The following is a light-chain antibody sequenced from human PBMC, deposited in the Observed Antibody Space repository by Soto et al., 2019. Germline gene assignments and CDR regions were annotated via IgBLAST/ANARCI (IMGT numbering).Light chain of an antibody. Sequence: DIVMTQSTATLSVSPGERATLASRASQSVSSNLAWYQQKPGQAPRLLIYGASTRATGIPARFSGSGSGTEFTLTISSLQSEDFAVYYCHQYNNWPPLFGQGTRLEI. V-gene: IGKV3-15*01. CDR1: QSVSSN. J-gene: IGKJ5*01. CDR2: GAS. CDR3: HQYNNWPPL.